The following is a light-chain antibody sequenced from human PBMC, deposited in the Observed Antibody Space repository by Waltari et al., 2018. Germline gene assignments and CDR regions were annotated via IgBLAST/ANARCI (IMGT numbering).Light chain of an antibody. CDR3: CSFTSRSTWV. CDR2: DVR. Sequence: QSALTQPASVSGSPGHSITIPATATSPDVGGYNNVSWYQQHPGKVPQPSIFDVRNPPSGVSNRFSGSKSGSTASLTISGLQSEDESDYYCCSFTSRSTWVFGGGTKLTVL. J-gene: IGLJ3*02. CDR1: SPDVGGYNN. V-gene: IGLV2-14*01.